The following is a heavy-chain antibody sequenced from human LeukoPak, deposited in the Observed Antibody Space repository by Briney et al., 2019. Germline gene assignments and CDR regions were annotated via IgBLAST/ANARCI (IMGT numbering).Heavy chain of an antibody. Sequence: ASVKVSCKASGYTFTSYGISWVRQSPGQGLEWMGWISAYNGNTNYAQKLQGRVTMTTDTSTSTAYMELRSLRSDDTAVYYCARRYSSSWYHWFDPWGQGTLVTVSS. CDR1: GYTFTSYG. CDR3: ARRYSSSWYHWFDP. CDR2: ISAYNGNT. D-gene: IGHD6-13*01. V-gene: IGHV1-18*01. J-gene: IGHJ5*02.